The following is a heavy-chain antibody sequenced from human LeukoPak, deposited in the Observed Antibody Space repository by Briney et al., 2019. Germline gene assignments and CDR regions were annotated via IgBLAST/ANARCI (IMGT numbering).Heavy chain of an antibody. J-gene: IGHJ5*02. CDR2: INPNSGGA. CDR1: GYTFTGYY. CDR3: ARVGYGYSSSQIDP. Sequence: ASVKVSCKASGYTFTGYYMHWVRQAPGQGLEWMGWINPNSGGANYAQKFQGRVTMTRDTSISTAYMELSRLRSDDTAVYYCARVGYGYSSSQIDPWGQGTLVTVSS. D-gene: IGHD6-13*01. V-gene: IGHV1-2*02.